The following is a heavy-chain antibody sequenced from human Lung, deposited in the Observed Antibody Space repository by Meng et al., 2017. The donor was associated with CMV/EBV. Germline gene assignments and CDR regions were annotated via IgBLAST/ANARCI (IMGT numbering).Heavy chain of an antibody. CDR1: GGSISSSTYY. CDR2: LYYSGST. D-gene: IGHD1-26*01. Sequence: LXCTVSGGSISSSTYYWGWVRQPPGQGLEWIGSLYYSGSTYYNPSLKSRVTISVDTSMNQFSLKLSTVTAADTAMYYCAREVSGSYYFDYWGQGPLVTVSS. J-gene: IGHJ4*02. V-gene: IGHV4-39*07. CDR3: AREVSGSYYFDY.